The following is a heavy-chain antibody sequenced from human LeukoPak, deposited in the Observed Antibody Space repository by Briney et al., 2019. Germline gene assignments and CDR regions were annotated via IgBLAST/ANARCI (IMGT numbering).Heavy chain of an antibody. CDR2: MNSNSGST. CDR1: GYTFTNYD. D-gene: IGHD6-19*01. Sequence: ASVKVSCKASGYTFTNYDINWVRQATGQGLEWMGWMNSNSGSTGYAQKFQGRVTITRDTSISTAYMELSSLRSEDTAIYYCARSSGWYSVDYWGQGTLVTVSS. V-gene: IGHV1-8*03. CDR3: ARSSGWYSVDY. J-gene: IGHJ4*01.